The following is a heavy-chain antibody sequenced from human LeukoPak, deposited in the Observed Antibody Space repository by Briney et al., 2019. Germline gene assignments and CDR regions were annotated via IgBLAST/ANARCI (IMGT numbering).Heavy chain of an antibody. J-gene: IGHJ5*02. D-gene: IGHD6-13*01. CDR1: GFTFSSYG. CDR3: ARVMGSSRSGWFDP. CDR2: ISYDGSNK. Sequence: GGSLRLSCAASGFTFSSYGMHWVRQAPGKGLEWVAVISYDGSNKYYADSVKGRFTISRDNSKNTLYLQMNNLRAEDTAVCYCARVMGSSRSGWFDPWGQGTLVTVSS. V-gene: IGHV3-30*03.